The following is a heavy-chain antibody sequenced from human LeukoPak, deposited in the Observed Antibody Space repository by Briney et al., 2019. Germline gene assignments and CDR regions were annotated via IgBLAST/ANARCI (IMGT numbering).Heavy chain of an antibody. CDR1: GFTFSSYA. Sequence: GGSLRLSCAASGFTFSSYAMSWVRQAPGKGLEGVSAISGSGGSTYYADSVKGRFTISRDNSKDTLYLQMNSLRAEDTAVYYCAKLVVGDYDYWGQGTLVTVSS. CDR2: ISGSGGST. D-gene: IGHD4-17*01. J-gene: IGHJ4*02. CDR3: AKLVVGDYDY. V-gene: IGHV3-23*01.